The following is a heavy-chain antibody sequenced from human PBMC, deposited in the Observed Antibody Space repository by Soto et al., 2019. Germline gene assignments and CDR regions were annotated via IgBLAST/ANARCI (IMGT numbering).Heavy chain of an antibody. CDR1: GGSISRGGYS. D-gene: IGHD3-22*01. Sequence: SETLSLTCAVSGGSISRGGYSWSWIRGARGKGLEWIGYIYYSGSTNYNPSLKSRVTISVDTSQNQFSLKLSSVTAADTAVYYCARDLQSASSGYYRAGAFDIWGQGTMVTVSS. J-gene: IGHJ3*02. CDR2: IYYSGST. CDR3: ARDLQSASSGYYRAGAFDI. V-gene: IGHV4-61*08.